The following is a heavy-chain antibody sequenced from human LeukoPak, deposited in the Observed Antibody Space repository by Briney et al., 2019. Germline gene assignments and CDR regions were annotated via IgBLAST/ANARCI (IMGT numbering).Heavy chain of an antibody. Sequence: GGSLRLSCAASGFTFSSYAMSWVRQAPGKGLEWVSYISSSGSTIYYADSVKGRFTISRDNAKNSLYLQMNSLRAEDTAVYYCARIYDSSGWYYFDYWGQGTLVTVSS. CDR2: ISSSGSTI. J-gene: IGHJ4*02. CDR1: GFTFSSYA. CDR3: ARIYDSSGWYYFDY. D-gene: IGHD3-22*01. V-gene: IGHV3-48*03.